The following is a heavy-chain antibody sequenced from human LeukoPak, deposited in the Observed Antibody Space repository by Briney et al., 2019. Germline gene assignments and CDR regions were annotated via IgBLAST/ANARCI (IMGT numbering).Heavy chain of an antibody. CDR1: GGSISSYY. CDR3: ARGSQRITVFGVVTDY. CDR2: VYYTGST. D-gene: IGHD3-3*01. V-gene: IGHV4-59*01. Sequence: SETLSLTCTVSGGSISSYYWSWVRQPPGKGLEWIGYVYYTGSTNYNRSLKSRVTISVGTSKNHFYLELSSVTAADTAVYYCARGSQRITVFGVVTDYWGQGTLVTVSS. J-gene: IGHJ4*02.